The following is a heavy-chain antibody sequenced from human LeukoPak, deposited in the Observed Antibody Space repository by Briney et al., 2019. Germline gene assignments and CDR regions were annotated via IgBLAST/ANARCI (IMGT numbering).Heavy chain of an antibody. J-gene: IGHJ4*02. V-gene: IGHV1-69*05. Sequence: SVKVSFKASGGTFSSHAISWVRQAPGQGLEWVGGIIPIFGTTNYAQKFQGSVTITTDESTSTGYMELRSLRSDNTAVYYCARGDSGYDYGFDNWGQGTLVTVSS. D-gene: IGHD5-12*01. CDR2: IIPIFGTT. CDR1: GGTFSSHA. CDR3: ARGDSGYDYGFDN.